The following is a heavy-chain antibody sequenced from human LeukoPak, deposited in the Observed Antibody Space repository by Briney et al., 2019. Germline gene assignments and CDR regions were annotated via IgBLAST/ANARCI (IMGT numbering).Heavy chain of an antibody. Sequence: GASVKVSCKASGYTFTSYDINWVRQATGQGLEWMGWMNPNSGNTGYAQKFQGRVTMTRNTSISTAYMELSSLRSEDTAVYYCARVTGYYYYMDVWGKGTTVTVSS. CDR3: ARVTGYYYYMDV. J-gene: IGHJ6*03. V-gene: IGHV1-8*01. CDR1: GYTFTSYD. CDR2: MNPNSGNT.